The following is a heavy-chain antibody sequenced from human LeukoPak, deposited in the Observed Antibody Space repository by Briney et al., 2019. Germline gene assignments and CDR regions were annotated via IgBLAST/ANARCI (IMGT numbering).Heavy chain of an antibody. V-gene: IGHV4-39*07. D-gene: IGHD2-2*01. J-gene: IGHJ4*02. Sequence: PSETLSLTCTVSGGSISSSSYYWGWIRQPPGKGLEWIGSIYYSGSTYYNPSLKSRVTISVDTSKNQFSLKLSSVTAADTAVYYCARDSDIVVVPPDRYPYYFDYWGQGTLVTVSS. CDR1: GGSISSSSYY. CDR2: IYYSGST. CDR3: ARDSDIVVVPPDRYPYYFDY.